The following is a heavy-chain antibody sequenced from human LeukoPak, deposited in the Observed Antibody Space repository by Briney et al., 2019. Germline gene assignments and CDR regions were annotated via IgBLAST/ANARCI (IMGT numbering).Heavy chain of an antibody. J-gene: IGHJ5*02. CDR1: GYTFTSYA. CDR2: ISAYNGKT. CDR3: ARDSLTYAHAWGSYRSPLDL. Sequence: ASVKVSCKASGYTFTSYAITWVRQAPGQGLEWMGWISAYNGKTKFAQNLQGRVTMTTDTSTTTAYMELGSLRSDDTAVYFCARDSLTYAHAWGSYRSPLDLWGQGTLVTVSS. D-gene: IGHD3-16*02. V-gene: IGHV1-18*01.